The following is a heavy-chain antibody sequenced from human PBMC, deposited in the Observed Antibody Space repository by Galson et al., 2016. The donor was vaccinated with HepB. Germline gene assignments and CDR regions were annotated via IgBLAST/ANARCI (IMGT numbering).Heavy chain of an antibody. Sequence: SLRLSCAASGFTFSSSAMSWVRQTPGKGLEWVTAISGDASRTYYADSVKGRFTISRDNSKNTLYLQMNSLRVEDTAIYYCAKERSRSYSDCWGQGALVTVSS. CDR3: AKERSRSYSDC. J-gene: IGHJ4*02. CDR2: ISGDASRT. CDR1: GFTFSSSA. D-gene: IGHD3-10*01. V-gene: IGHV3-23*01.